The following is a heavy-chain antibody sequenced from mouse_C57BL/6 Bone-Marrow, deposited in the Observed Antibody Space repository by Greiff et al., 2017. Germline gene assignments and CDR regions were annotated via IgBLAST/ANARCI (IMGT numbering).Heavy chain of an antibody. V-gene: IGHV1-55*01. CDR1: GYTFTSYW. D-gene: IGHD1-1*01. CDR2: IYPGSGST. CDR3: ASSLHYYGSSYDAMDY. Sequence: QVHVKQPGAELVKPGASVKMSCKASGYTFTSYWITWVKQRPGQGLEWIGDIYPGSGSTNYNEKFKSKATLTVDTSSSTAYMQLSSLTSEDSAVYYCASSLHYYGSSYDAMDYWGQGTSVTVSS. J-gene: IGHJ4*01.